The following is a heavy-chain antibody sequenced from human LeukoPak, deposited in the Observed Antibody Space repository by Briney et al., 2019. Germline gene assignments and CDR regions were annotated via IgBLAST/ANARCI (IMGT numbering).Heavy chain of an antibody. D-gene: IGHD3-3*01. CDR2: MNPNSGNT. V-gene: IGHV1-8*01. Sequence: ASVKVSCKASGYTFTSYDINWVLQATGQGLEWMGWMNPNSGNTGYAQKFQGRVTMTRNTSISTAYMELSSLRSEDPAVYYCARGRGHVLRFLEWPRYYFDYWGQGTLVTVSS. CDR3: ARGRGHVLRFLEWPRYYFDY. J-gene: IGHJ4*02. CDR1: GYTFTSYD.